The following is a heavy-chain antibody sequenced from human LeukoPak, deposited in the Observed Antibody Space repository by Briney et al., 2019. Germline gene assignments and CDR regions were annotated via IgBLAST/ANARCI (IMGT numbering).Heavy chain of an antibody. J-gene: IGHJ4*02. CDR3: AREGGNYYFDY. CDR1: GFTVSSNY. Sequence: PGGSLRLSCAASGFTVSSNYMSWVRQAPGEGLEWVSDIYSGGSTYYADSVKGRFTISRDNSKNTLYLQMNSLRAEDTAVYYCAREGGNYYFDYWGQGTLVTVSS. CDR2: IYSGGST. D-gene: IGHD1-7*01. V-gene: IGHV3-66*02.